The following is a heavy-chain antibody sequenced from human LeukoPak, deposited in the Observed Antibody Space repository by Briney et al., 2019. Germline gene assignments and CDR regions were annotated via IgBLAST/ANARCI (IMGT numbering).Heavy chain of an antibody. CDR1: GGSISSYY. J-gene: IGHJ5*02. D-gene: IGHD3-3*01. CDR2: IYYSGST. Sequence: PSETLSLTCTVSGGSISSYYWSWIRQPPGKGLEWIGYIYYSGSTNYNPSLKSRVTISVDTSKNQFSLKLSSVTAADTAVYYCARDPYYDFWSGFDNWFDPWGQGTLVTVSS. CDR3: ARDPYYDFWSGFDNWFDP. V-gene: IGHV4-59*13.